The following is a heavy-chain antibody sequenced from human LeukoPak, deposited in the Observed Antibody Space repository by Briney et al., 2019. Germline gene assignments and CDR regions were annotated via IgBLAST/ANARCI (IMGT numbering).Heavy chain of an antibody. Sequence: VRVSCKASGYTFTSYDINWVRQAPGQGLEWMGWMNPNSGNTGYAQKFQGRVTMTSNTSISTAYMELSSLRSEDTAVYYCARERVGLPYYYYGMDVWGQGTTVTVSS. CDR1: GYTFTSYD. D-gene: IGHD1-26*01. J-gene: IGHJ6*02. V-gene: IGHV1-8*01. CDR3: ARERVGLPYYYYGMDV. CDR2: MNPNSGNT.